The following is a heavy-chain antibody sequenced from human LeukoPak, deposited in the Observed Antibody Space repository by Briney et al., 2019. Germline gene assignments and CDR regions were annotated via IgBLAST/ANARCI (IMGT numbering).Heavy chain of an antibody. D-gene: IGHD6-19*01. J-gene: IGHJ6*02. CDR1: GFTFDDYT. CDR3: AKDMRSSGWPHYYYYGMDV. V-gene: IGHV3-43*01. Sequence: GGSLRLSCAASGFTFDDYTMHWVRQAPGKGLEWVSLISWDGGSTYYADSVKGRFTISRDNSKNSLYLQMNGLRTEDTALYYCAKDMRSSGWPHYYYYGMDVWGQGTTVTVSS. CDR2: ISWDGGST.